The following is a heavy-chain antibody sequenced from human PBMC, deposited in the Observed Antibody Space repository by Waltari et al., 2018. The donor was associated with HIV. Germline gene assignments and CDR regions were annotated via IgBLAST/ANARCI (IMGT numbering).Heavy chain of an antibody. D-gene: IGHD1-26*01. J-gene: IGHJ4*02. Sequence: QVRLVQSGTEVKKPGASVKVSCQASGHTFIGFYIHWVRQAPGQGLEWMGWIHPNTGGTNSAQKFHGRVIMTRDTSTSTFYLELNRLTSDDSALYYCARVLSGSPFDHWGQGTLVTVSS. CDR2: IHPNTGGT. V-gene: IGHV1-2*02. CDR3: ARVLSGSPFDH. CDR1: GHTFIGFY.